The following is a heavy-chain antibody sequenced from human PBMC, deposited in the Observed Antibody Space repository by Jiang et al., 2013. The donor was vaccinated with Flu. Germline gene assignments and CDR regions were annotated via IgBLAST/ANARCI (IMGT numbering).Heavy chain of an antibody. V-gene: IGHV4-59*01. CDR3: ARQLISYGMDV. CDR1: GGSISSYY. CDR2: IYYSGST. D-gene: IGHD1-1*01. Sequence: SGPGLVKPSETLSLTCTVSGGSISSYYWSWIRQPPGKGLEWIGYIYYSGSTNYNPSLKSRVTISVDTSKNQFSLKLSSVTAADTAVYYCARQLISYGMDVWGKGTTVTVSS. J-gene: IGHJ6*04.